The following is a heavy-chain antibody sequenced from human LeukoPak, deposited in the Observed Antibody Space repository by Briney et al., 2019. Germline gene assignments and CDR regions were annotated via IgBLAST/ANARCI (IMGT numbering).Heavy chain of an antibody. Sequence: SETLSLTCTVSGGSISSGGYYWSWIRQHPGKGLEWIGYIYYSGSTNYNPSLKSRVTISVDTSKNQFSLKLSSVTAADTAVYYCARRNPTGYSYGLGAFDIWGQGTMVTVSS. V-gene: IGHV4-61*08. CDR3: ARRNPTGYSYGLGAFDI. CDR2: IYYSGST. D-gene: IGHD5-18*01. CDR1: GGSISSGGYY. J-gene: IGHJ3*02.